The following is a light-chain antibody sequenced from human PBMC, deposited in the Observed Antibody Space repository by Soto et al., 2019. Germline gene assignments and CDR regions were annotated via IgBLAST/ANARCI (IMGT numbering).Light chain of an antibody. Sequence: EIVLTQSPGTLSLSPGERATLSCRASQSVSSSYLAWYQQKPGQAPRLLIYGASSRATGIPDRFSGSGSGTDFTLTIIRLEPEDFAVYYCQQYGSSPPMYTFGQGNKLEIK. V-gene: IGKV3-20*01. J-gene: IGKJ2*01. CDR2: GAS. CDR3: QQYGSSPPMYT. CDR1: QSVSSSY.